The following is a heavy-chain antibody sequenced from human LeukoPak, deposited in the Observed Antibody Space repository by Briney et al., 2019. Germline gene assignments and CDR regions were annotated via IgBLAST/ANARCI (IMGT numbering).Heavy chain of an antibody. D-gene: IGHD4-17*01. CDR2: IYYSGST. J-gene: IGHJ6*02. CDR3: ARDIRRGPYYYYGMDV. CDR1: GGSISSYY. Sequence: SSETLSLTCTVSGGSISSYYWSWIRQPPGKGLEWIGYIYYSGSTNYNPSLKSRVTISVDTSKNQFSLKLSSVTAADTAVYYCARDIRRGPYYYYGMDVWGQGTTVTVSS. V-gene: IGHV4-59*01.